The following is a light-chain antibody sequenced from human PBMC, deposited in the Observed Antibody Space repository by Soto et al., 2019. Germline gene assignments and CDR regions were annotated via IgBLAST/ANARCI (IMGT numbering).Light chain of an antibody. CDR1: SSDVGIYNY. CDR2: EVS. Sequence: QSVLTQPASVSGSPGQSIAISCTGSSSDVGIYNYVSWYQQHPGKVPKLIIYEVSNRPSGVSNRFSGSKSGNTASLTISGLQAEDEADYYCSSYTTSSTRVFGTGT. V-gene: IGLV2-14*01. J-gene: IGLJ1*01. CDR3: SSYTTSSTRV.